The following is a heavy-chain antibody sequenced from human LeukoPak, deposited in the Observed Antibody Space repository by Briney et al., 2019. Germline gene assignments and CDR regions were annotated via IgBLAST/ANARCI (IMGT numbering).Heavy chain of an antibody. V-gene: IGHV4-30-2*01. CDR2: IYHSGST. J-gene: IGHJ4*02. CDR3: ARGDGYSYYFDY. CDR1: GGSISSGGYS. Sequence: SATLSLTCAVSGGSISSGGYSWSWIRQPPGKGLEWIGYIYHSGSTYYNPSLKSRVTISVDRSKNQFSLKLSSVTAADTAVYYCARGDGYSYYFDYWGQGTLVTVSS. D-gene: IGHD3-22*01.